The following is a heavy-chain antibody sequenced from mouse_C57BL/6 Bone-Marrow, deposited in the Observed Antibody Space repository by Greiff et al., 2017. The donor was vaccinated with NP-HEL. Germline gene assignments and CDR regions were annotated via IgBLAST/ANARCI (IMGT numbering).Heavy chain of an antibody. Sequence: QVQLQQPGAELVKPGASVKMSCKASGYTFTSYWITWVKQRPGQGLEWIGDIYPGSGSTNYNEKFKSKATLTVDTSSSTAYMQLSSLTSEDSAVYYCARDCSSYDYYAMDDWGKGTSVTVSS. D-gene: IGHD1-1*01. CDR2: IYPGSGST. V-gene: IGHV1-55*01. CDR3: ARDCSSYDYYAMDD. J-gene: IGHJ4*01. CDR1: GYTFTSYW.